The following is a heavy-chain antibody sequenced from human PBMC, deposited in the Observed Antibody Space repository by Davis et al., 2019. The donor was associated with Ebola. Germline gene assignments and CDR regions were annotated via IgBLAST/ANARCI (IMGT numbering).Heavy chain of an antibody. D-gene: IGHD3-10*01. CDR3: ARQPLMVQGVHNYYYYYGMDV. CDR2: INPSGGST. V-gene: IGHV1-46*01. J-gene: IGHJ6*02. Sequence: ASVKVSCKASGYTFTSYYMHWVRQAPGQGLEWMGIINPSGGSTTYAQKFQGRVTMTRDTSTSTVYMELSSLRSEDTAVYYCARQPLMVQGVHNYYYYYGMDVWGQGTTVTVSS. CDR1: GYTFTSYY.